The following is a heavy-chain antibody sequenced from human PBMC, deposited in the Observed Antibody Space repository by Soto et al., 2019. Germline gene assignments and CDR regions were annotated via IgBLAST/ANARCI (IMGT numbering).Heavy chain of an antibody. CDR3: AKRTVGWYFDL. V-gene: IGHV3-23*01. Sequence: EVQLLESGGGLVQPGGSLRLSCAASGFTFSRYAMSWVRQAPGKGLEWVSAISGSGDSTYYADSVKGRFTISRDNSKNTQYLQMNSLRAEDPAVYYCAKRTVGWYFDLWGRGTLVTVSS. J-gene: IGHJ2*01. CDR1: GFTFSRYA. D-gene: IGHD4-17*01. CDR2: ISGSGDST.